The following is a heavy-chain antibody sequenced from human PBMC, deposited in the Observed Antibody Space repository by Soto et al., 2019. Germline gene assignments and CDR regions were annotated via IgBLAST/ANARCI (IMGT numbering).Heavy chain of an antibody. J-gene: IGHJ6*02. D-gene: IGHD6-19*01. CDR3: ARHHFSSSGLFFYYYSGMDV. CDR1: GYSFTSYW. Sequence: GESLKISCKGSGYSFTSYWISWVRQMPGKGLEWMGRIDPSDSYTNYSPSLQGHVTISADKSISTAYLQWSSLKASDTAMYYCARHHFSSSGLFFYYYSGMDVWGQGNTVTVSS. V-gene: IGHV5-10-1*01. CDR2: IDPSDSYT.